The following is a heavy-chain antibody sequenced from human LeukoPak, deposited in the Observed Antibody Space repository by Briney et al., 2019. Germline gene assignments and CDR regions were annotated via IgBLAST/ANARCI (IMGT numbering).Heavy chain of an antibody. J-gene: IGHJ4*02. V-gene: IGHV3-23*01. CDR2: ISGSGGST. CDR1: GFTFSSYA. Sequence: GGSLRLSCAASGFTFSSYAMSWVRQAPGKGLEWVSAISGSGGSTYYADSAKGRFTISRDNSKNTLYLQMNSLRAEDTAVYYCAKVEGGGPWYYFDYWGQGTLVTVSS. CDR3: AKVEGGGPWYYFDY. D-gene: IGHD3-10*01.